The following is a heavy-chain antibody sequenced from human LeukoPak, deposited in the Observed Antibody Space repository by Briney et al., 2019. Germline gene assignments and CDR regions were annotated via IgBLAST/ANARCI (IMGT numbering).Heavy chain of an antibody. V-gene: IGHV3-7*01. CDR1: GVTFSSYW. Sequence: PGGSLRLSCAASGVTFSSYWMSWVRQAPGKGLEWVANIKQDGSEKYYVDSVKGRFTISRDNAKNSLYLQMNSLRVEDTAVYYCWILSLGWGQGTLVTVSS. D-gene: IGHD3-16*01. CDR2: IKQDGSEK. CDR3: WILSLG. J-gene: IGHJ4*02.